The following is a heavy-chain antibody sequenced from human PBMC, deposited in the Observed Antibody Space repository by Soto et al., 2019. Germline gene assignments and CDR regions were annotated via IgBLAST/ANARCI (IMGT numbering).Heavy chain of an antibody. CDR2: ISGSGGST. J-gene: IGHJ4*02. CDR3: AKAQGDDFWSGYSYFDY. D-gene: IGHD3-3*01. CDR1: GFTFSSYA. Sequence: EVQLLESGGGLVQPGGSLRLSCAASGFTFSSYAMSWVRQAPGKGLEWVSAISGSGGSTYYADSVKGRFTISRDNSKNTLFLQMNSLRADDTAVYYCAKAQGDDFWSGYSYFDYWGQGTLVTVSS. V-gene: IGHV3-23*01.